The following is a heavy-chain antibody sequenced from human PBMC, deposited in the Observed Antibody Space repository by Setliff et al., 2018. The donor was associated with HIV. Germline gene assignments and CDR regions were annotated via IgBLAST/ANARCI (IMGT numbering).Heavy chain of an antibody. CDR2: IYYSGST. V-gene: IGHV4-39*07. CDR1: GGSISSSNYY. Sequence: LSLTCTVSGGSISSSNYYWGWIRQPQGKGLEWIGSIYYSGSTYYNPSLKSRVTIPVDTSKNQFSLKLSSVTAADTAVYYCARANFWSGYYGYWGQGTLVTVSS. J-gene: IGHJ4*02. D-gene: IGHD3-3*01. CDR3: ARANFWSGYYGY.